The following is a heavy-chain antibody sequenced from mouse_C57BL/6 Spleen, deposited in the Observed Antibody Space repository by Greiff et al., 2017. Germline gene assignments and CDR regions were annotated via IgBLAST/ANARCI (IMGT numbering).Heavy chain of an antibody. Sequence: VESGGGLVKPGGSLKLSCAASGFTFSSYAMSWVRQTPEKRLEWVATISDGGSYTYYPDNVKGRFTISRDNAKNNLYLQMSHLKSEDTAMYYCARSPYGNYVFDVWGTGTTVTVSS. V-gene: IGHV5-4*01. D-gene: IGHD2-1*01. CDR1: GFTFSSYA. CDR3: ARSPYGNYVFDV. J-gene: IGHJ1*03. CDR2: ISDGGSYT.